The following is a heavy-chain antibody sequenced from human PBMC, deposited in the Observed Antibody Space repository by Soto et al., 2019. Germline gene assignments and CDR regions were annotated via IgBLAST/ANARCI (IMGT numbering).Heavy chain of an antibody. CDR3: ARGALTVANWFDP. V-gene: IGHV1-2*02. CDR2: INPNNGVT. CDR1: GYTFTDYY. Sequence: QVQLVQSGAEVKKPGASVKVPCKAFGYTFTDYYINWVRQAPGQGLEWMGWINPNNGVTNYAQKFQGRVTMTRDTSISTAYMDLSRLRSDDTALYYCARGALTVANWFDPWGQGTQVTVSS. J-gene: IGHJ5*02. D-gene: IGHD6-19*01.